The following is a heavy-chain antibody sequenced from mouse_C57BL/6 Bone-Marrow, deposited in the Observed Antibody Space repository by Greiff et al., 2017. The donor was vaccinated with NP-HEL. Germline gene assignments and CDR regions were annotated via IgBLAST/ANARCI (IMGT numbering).Heavy chain of an antibody. CDR2: ISSGSSTI. CDR1: GFTFSDYG. V-gene: IGHV5-17*01. J-gene: IGHJ4*01. D-gene: IGHD3-2*02. Sequence: EVNVVESGGGLVKPGGSLKLSCAASGFTFSDYGMHWVRQAPEKGLEWVAYISSGSSTIYYADTVKGRFTISRDNAKNTLFLQMTSLRSEDTAMYYCARPAQARSYAMDYWGQGTSVTVSS. CDR3: ARPAQARSYAMDY.